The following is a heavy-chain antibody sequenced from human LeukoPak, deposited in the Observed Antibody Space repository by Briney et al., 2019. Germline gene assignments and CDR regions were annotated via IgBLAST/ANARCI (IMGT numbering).Heavy chain of an antibody. D-gene: IGHD3-3*01. Sequence: ASVKVSCKASGYTFTGYYMHWVRQAPGQGLEWMGWINPNSGGTNYAQKFQGRVTMTRDTSISTAYMELSRLRSDDTAVYYCALDDFWSGYEGDYWGKGTLVTVSS. CDR3: ALDDFWSGYEGDY. V-gene: IGHV1-2*02. CDR1: GYTFTGYY. J-gene: IGHJ4*02. CDR2: INPNSGGT.